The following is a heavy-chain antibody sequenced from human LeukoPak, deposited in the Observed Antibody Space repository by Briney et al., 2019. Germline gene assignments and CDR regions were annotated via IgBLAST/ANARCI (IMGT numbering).Heavy chain of an antibody. J-gene: IGHJ6*03. D-gene: IGHD4-17*01. V-gene: IGHV3-66*01. CDR3: ARDPATVTKTYYYYYYMDV. CDR1: GFTVSSTY. Sequence: GGSLRLSCAASGFTVSSTYMTWVRQAPGKGLEWVSALFSAGETYYAVSVKGRFSISRDISKNTLYLQMNSLRAEDTAVYYCARDPATVTKTYYYYYYMDVWGKGTTVTVSS. CDR2: LFSAGET.